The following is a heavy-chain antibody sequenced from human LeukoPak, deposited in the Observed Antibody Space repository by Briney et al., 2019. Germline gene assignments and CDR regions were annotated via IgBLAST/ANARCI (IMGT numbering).Heavy chain of an antibody. D-gene: IGHD6-19*01. CDR2: IWYDGSNK. CDR1: GFTFSSYG. Sequence: PGGSLRLSCAASGFTFSSYGMHWVRQAPGKGLEWVAVIWYDGSNKYYADSVKGRFTISRDNSKNTLYLQMNSLRAGDTAVYYCARGEQWLVIHYYYYGMDVWGQGTTVTVSS. J-gene: IGHJ6*02. CDR3: ARGEQWLVIHYYYYGMDV. V-gene: IGHV3-33*01.